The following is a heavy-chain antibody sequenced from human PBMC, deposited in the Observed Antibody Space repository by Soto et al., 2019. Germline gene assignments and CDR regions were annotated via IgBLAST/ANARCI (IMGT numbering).Heavy chain of an antibody. CDR1: GGSISSGDYY. CDR2: IYYSGST. D-gene: IGHD2-15*01. CDR3: ARYCSGGSCLYYFDY. V-gene: IGHV4-30-4*01. J-gene: IGHJ4*02. Sequence: SETLSLTCTVSGGSISSGDYYWSWIRQPPGKGLEWIGYIYYSGSTYYNPSLKSRVTISVDTSNNQFSLKLSSVTAADTAVYYCARYCSGGSCLYYFDYWGQGTLVTVSS.